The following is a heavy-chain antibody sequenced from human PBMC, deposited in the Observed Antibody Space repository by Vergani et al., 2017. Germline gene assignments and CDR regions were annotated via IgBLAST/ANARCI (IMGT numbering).Heavy chain of an antibody. CDR1: GGSISSSSYY. J-gene: IGHJ4*02. D-gene: IGHD6-13*01. V-gene: IGHV4-39*01. CDR3: ARRGIAAPIDY. Sequence: QLQLQESGPGLVKPSETLSLTCTVSGGSISSSSYYWGCIRQPPGKGLEWIGSIYYSGSTYYNPSLKSRVTISVDTSKNQFSLKLSSVTAADTAVYYCARRGIAAPIDYWGQGTLVTVSS. CDR2: IYYSGST.